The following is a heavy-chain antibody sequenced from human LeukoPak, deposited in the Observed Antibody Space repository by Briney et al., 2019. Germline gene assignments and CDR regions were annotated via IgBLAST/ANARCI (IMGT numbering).Heavy chain of an antibody. CDR3: ANLGANTRISGDY. D-gene: IGHD1-14*01. Sequence: GGSLRLSCTASGFIFSNYALSWVRQAPGKGLEWVSEVRGSGGDTHYADSVKGRFTISRDNSKKMLNLQMSSLRAEDTAVYYCANLGANTRISGDYWGQGTLVTVSS. CDR1: GFIFSNYA. CDR2: VRGSGGDT. J-gene: IGHJ4*02. V-gene: IGHV3-23*01.